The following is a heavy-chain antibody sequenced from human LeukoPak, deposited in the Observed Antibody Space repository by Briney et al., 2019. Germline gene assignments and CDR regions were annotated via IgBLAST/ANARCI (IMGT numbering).Heavy chain of an antibody. V-gene: IGHV3-30*04. CDR2: ISYEGRNK. CDR3: ARARGYYDSRGPYYFDY. J-gene: IGHJ4*02. CDR1: GFTFSSYA. Sequence: PGRSLRLSCAASGFTFSSYAMHWVRQAPGKGLEWVAVISYEGRNKYHADSVKGRFSISRDNSKNTLSLQMNSLRAEDTAVYYCARARGYYDSRGPYYFDYWGQGTLVTVSS. D-gene: IGHD3-22*01.